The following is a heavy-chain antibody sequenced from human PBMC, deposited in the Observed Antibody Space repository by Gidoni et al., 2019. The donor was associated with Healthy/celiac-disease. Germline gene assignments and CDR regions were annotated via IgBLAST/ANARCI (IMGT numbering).Heavy chain of an antibody. D-gene: IGHD3-3*01. CDR1: GFTFSSNY. J-gene: IGHJ4*02. CDR3: ARNAYYDFWSGYWGFDY. V-gene: IGHV3-53*01. Sequence: EVQLVESGGGLIQPGGSLRLSCAASGFTFSSNYMSWVRQAPGKGLGWVSVIYSGSSTYYADSVKGRFTISRDNSKNTLYLQMNSLRAEDTAVYYCARNAYYDFWSGYWGFDYWGQGTLVTVSS. CDR2: IYSGSST.